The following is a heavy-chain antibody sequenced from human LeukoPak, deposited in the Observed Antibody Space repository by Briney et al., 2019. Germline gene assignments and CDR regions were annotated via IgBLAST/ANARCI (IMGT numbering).Heavy chain of an antibody. V-gene: IGHV4-34*01. Sequence: SDTLSLTCAVYGGSFSVSYWSWIRQPPGKGLEWIGEINHSGSTNYNPSLKSPVTISVDTSKNQFSLKLSSVTAADTAVYYCATGSGSYYNFDYWGQGTLVTVSS. CDR3: ATGSGSYYNFDY. J-gene: IGHJ4*02. CDR1: GGSFSVSY. CDR2: INHSGST. D-gene: IGHD3-10*01.